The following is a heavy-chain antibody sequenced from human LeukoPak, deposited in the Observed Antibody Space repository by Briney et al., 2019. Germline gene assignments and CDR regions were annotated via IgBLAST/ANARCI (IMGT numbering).Heavy chain of an antibody. Sequence: GGSLRLSCAASGFTFSSYSMNWVRQAPGKGLEWVSYISSSSSTIYYADSVKGRFTISRDNAKNSLYLQMNSLRAEDTAVYYCARAPLRYYDSSGYRPFDYWGQGTLVTVSS. V-gene: IGHV3-48*01. D-gene: IGHD3-22*01. CDR3: ARAPLRYYDSSGYRPFDY. J-gene: IGHJ4*02. CDR2: ISSSSSTI. CDR1: GFTFSSYS.